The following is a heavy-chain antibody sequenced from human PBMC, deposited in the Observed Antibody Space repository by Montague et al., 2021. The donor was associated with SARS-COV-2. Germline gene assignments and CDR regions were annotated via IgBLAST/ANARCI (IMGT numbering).Heavy chain of an antibody. D-gene: IGHD3-10*01. CDR1: GDSVSSNSAA. CDR3: ARGIWFGELLTGYYYYYGMDV. CDR2: TYYRSKWYN. V-gene: IGHV6-1*01. J-gene: IGHJ6*02. Sequence: CAISGDSVSSNSAAWNWIRQSPSRGLEWLGRTYYRSKWYNDYAVSVKSRITINPDTSKNQFSLQLNSVTPEDTAVYYCARGIWFGELLTGYYYYYGMDVWGQGTTVTVS.